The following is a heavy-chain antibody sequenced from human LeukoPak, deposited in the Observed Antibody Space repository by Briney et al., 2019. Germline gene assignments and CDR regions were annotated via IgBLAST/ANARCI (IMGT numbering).Heavy chain of an antibody. J-gene: IGHJ4*02. V-gene: IGHV4-34*01. Sequence: SETLSLTCAVYGGSFSGYYWSWIRQPPGKGLEWIGEINHSGSTNYNPSLKSRVTTSVDTSKKLFSLKLSCVTAAETAVYYWARKPRVETAMVTPATVGYWGQGSLVTVSS. CDR3: ARKPRVETAMVTPATVGY. CDR2: INHSGST. CDR1: GGSFSGYY. D-gene: IGHD5-18*01.